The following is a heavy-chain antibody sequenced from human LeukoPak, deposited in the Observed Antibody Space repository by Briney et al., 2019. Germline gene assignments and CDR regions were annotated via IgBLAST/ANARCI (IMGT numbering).Heavy chain of an antibody. D-gene: IGHD4-17*01. CDR1: GGSINNYF. Sequence: SETLSLTCTVSGGSINNYFWSWIRQPPGKGLECIGYIYYSDSTNYNPSLKSRVTVSVDTSKNQFSLKLNSVTAADTAVYYCARRAGTGGDYDFDYWGQGTLVTVSS. J-gene: IGHJ4*02. CDR2: IYYSDST. CDR3: ARRAGTGGDYDFDY. V-gene: IGHV4-59*12.